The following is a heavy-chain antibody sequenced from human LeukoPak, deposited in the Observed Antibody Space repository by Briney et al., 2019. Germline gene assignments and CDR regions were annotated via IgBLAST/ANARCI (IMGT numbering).Heavy chain of an antibody. Sequence: SETLSLTCTVSGGSISSGGYYWSWIRQHPGKGLEWIGYIYYSGSTYYNPSLKSRVTISVDTSKNQFSLKLSSVTAADTAVYYCASIYCSSTSCYLSGWLDPWGQGTLVTVS. CDR1: GGSISSGGYY. D-gene: IGHD2-2*01. CDR2: IYYSGST. J-gene: IGHJ5*02. CDR3: ASIYCSSTSCYLSGWLDP. V-gene: IGHV4-31*03.